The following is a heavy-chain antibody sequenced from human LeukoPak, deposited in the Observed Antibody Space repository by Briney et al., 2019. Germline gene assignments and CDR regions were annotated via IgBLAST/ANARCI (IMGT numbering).Heavy chain of an antibody. CDR1: GYTFTSYG. V-gene: IGHV1-18*01. D-gene: IGHD1-7*01. CDR2: ISAYNGNA. Sequence: ASVKVSCKASGYTFTSYGISWVRQAPGQGLEWMGWISAYNGNANYARKLQGRVTMTTDTSTSTAYMELRSLRSDDTAVYYCARGSRNWNYGDYWGQGTLVTVSS. CDR3: ARGSRNWNYGDY. J-gene: IGHJ4*02.